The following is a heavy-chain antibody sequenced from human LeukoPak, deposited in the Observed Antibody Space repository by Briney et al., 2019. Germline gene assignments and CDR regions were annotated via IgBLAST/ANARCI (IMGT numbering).Heavy chain of an antibody. Sequence: GASVKVSCKASGYTFTGYYMHWVRQAPGQGLEWMGWINTNTGNPTYAQGFTGRFVFSLDTSVSTAYLQISSLKAEDTAVYYCARDQRGGATGLDYWGQGTLVTVSS. D-gene: IGHD1-26*01. V-gene: IGHV7-4-1*02. CDR3: ARDQRGGATGLDY. CDR1: GYTFTGYY. J-gene: IGHJ4*02. CDR2: INTNTGNP.